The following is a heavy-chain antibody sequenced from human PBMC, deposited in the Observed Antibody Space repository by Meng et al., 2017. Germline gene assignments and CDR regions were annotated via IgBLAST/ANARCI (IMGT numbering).Heavy chain of an antibody. Sequence: DVQVAETGGGFIQPGGSLRLSCTASGFSVTTSYMSWVRQAPGKGLEWVSVIYSGGSTYYADSVKGRFSISRDNSKNTLYLQMNSLRAEDTAVYFCARDSSSGWYHNYWGQGTLVTVSS. D-gene: IGHD6-19*01. CDR3: ARDSSSGWYHNY. J-gene: IGHJ4*02. CDR2: IYSGGST. V-gene: IGHV3-53*02. CDR1: GFSVTTSY.